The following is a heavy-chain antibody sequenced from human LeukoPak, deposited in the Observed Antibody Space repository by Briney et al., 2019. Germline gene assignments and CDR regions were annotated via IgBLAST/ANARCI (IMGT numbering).Heavy chain of an antibody. V-gene: IGHV3-48*03. J-gene: IGHJ4*02. Sequence: GGSLRLSCTASGFTFSSYEMNWVRQAPGKGLEWVSYISKSGDTRYYADSVKGRFTISRDNAKNSLYLQMNSLRAEDTGVYYCARRVAVADNYFDYWGQGTLVTVSS. D-gene: IGHD6-19*01. CDR3: ARRVAVADNYFDY. CDR2: ISKSGDTR. CDR1: GFTFSSYE.